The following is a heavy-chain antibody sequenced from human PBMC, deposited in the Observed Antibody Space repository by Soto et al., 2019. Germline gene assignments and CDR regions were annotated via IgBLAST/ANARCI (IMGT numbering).Heavy chain of an antibody. V-gene: IGHV3-11*06. CDR2: ISGTSAYT. Sequence: GGSLRLSCAASGCTFTDYYMSWIRQAPGKGLEWLAYISGTSAYTNYADTVKGRFTISRDNARNALFLQMDSLRAEDTAVYYCAMNYYDTLNYHFFDHWGQGALVTVSS. CDR3: AMNYYDTLNYHFFDH. J-gene: IGHJ4*02. CDR1: GCTFTDYY. D-gene: IGHD3-22*01.